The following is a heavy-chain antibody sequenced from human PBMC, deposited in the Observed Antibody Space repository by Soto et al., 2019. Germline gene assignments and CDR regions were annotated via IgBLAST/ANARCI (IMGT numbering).Heavy chain of an antibody. Sequence: SQTLSLTCAISGDSVSSNSAAWNWIRQSPSRGLEWLGRTYYRYKWYNDYAVSVKSRITINPDTSKNLFSLQLNSVTPEDSAVYYWTRGESLGSAGFTAFDIWGQGTMVTVSS. V-gene: IGHV6-1*01. CDR3: TRGESLGSAGFTAFDI. CDR2: TYYRYKWYN. J-gene: IGHJ3*02. D-gene: IGHD3-10*01. CDR1: GDSVSSNSAA.